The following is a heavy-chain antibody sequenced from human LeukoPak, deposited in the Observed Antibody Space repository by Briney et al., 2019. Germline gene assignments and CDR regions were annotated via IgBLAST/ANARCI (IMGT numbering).Heavy chain of an antibody. J-gene: IGHJ6*03. CDR2: INTDGSST. V-gene: IGHV3-74*01. CDR3: ASGGGQLVRYYYYYYMDV. D-gene: IGHD6-6*01. CDR1: GFNFRAYW. Sequence: GGSLRLSCTTSGFNFRAYWMGWVRQAPGKGLVWVSRINTDGSSTSYADSVKGRFTISRDNAKNTLYLQMNSLRAEDTAVYYCASGGGQLVRYYYYYYMDVWGKGTTVTVSS.